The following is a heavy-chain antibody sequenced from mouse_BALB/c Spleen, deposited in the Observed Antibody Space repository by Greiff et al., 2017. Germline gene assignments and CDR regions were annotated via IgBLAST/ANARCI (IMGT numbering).Heavy chain of an antibody. CDR2: ISSGGSYT. CDR3: ARVDYGNYPWFAD. CDR1: GFTFSSYA. Sequence: EVQGVESGGGLVKPGGSLKLSCAASGFTFSSYAMSWVRQSPEKRLEWVAEISSGGSYTYYPDTVTGRFTISRDNAKNTLYLEMSSLRSEDTAMYYCARVDYGNYPWFADWGQGTLVTVSA. V-gene: IGHV5-9-4*01. D-gene: IGHD2-1*01. J-gene: IGHJ3*01.